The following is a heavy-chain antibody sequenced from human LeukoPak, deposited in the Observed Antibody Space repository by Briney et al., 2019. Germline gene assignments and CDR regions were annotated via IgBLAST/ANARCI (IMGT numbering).Heavy chain of an antibody. V-gene: IGHV3-30*02. CDR1: GFTFSSYG. CDR3: AKGAYSTSWWSVDY. CDR2: IRYDGSNK. D-gene: IGHD2-2*01. J-gene: IGHJ4*02. Sequence: GGSLRLSCAASGFTFSSYGMHWVRQAPGKGLEWVAFIRYDGSNKYYADSVKGRFTISRDNAKNSLYLQMDSLRAEDTAVYYCAKGAYSTSWWSVDYWGQGTLVTVSS.